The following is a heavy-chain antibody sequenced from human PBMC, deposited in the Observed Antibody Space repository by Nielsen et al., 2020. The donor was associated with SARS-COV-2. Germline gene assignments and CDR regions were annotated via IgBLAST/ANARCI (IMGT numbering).Heavy chain of an antibody. CDR2: IDPSDSYT. Sequence: GESLKISCQGSGYSFTSYWISWVRQMPGKGLEWMGRIDPSDSYTNYSPSFQGHVTISADKSISTAYLQWSSLKASDTAMYYCARPSYYDSSGIDAFDIWGQGTMVTVSS. V-gene: IGHV5-10-1*01. CDR3: ARPSYYDSSGIDAFDI. D-gene: IGHD3-22*01. CDR1: GYSFTSYW. J-gene: IGHJ3*02.